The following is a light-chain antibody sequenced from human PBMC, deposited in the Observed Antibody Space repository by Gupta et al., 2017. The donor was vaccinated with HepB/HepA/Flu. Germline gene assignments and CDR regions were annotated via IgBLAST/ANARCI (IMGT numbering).Light chain of an antibody. CDR3: QQRYSCPCS. J-gene: IGKJ2*04. CDR1: LNITYF. V-gene: IGKV3-11*01. CDR2: DAS. Sequence: EIVLTQSPATLSLSPGERATLSCRASLNITYFLAWYQQKAGQAPRLLIYDASNRASGFPARFSGSGSGTDSTLTISSLEPEDFAVFYCQQRYSCPCSFGQGTKLEIK.